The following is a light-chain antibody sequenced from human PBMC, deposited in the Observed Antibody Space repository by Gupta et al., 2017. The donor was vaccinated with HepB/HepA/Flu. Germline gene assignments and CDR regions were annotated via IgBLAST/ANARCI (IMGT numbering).Light chain of an antibody. V-gene: IGLV2-14*03. CDR2: HVS. CDR3: NSLTTTTTLVV. Sequence: QSALTPPASVSGSPGQSITISCTGTSSDFGDYNYVSWYQQDPGKAPKLLIYHVSSRTSGVADRFSGSKSGNTAALTIAGLQADEEADYYCNSLTTTTTLVVFGGGTKVTVL. CDR1: SSDFGDYNY. J-gene: IGLJ2*01.